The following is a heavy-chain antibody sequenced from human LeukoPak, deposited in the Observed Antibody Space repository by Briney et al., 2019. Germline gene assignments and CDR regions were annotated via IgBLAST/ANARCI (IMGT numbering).Heavy chain of an antibody. D-gene: IGHD6-19*01. CDR1: GFTFSGST. J-gene: IGHJ4*02. CDR3: TRLDVEVTGTFDY. Sequence: GGSLKLSCAASGFTFSGSTMHWVRQASGKGVEWVGHIRSKANNYATAYAASVTGRFTISRDDLKNTAFLQMHSLKSEDTAVYYCTRLDVEVTGTFDYWGQGTLVTVSS. V-gene: IGHV3-73*01. CDR2: IRSKANNYAT.